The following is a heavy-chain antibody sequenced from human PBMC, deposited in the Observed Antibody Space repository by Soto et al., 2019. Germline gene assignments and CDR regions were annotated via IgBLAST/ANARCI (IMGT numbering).Heavy chain of an antibody. Sequence: QVHLVQSGAEVKKPGASVKVSCQASAYAFTTYGITWVRQAPGQGLEWMGWISAHNGNTNYAQKLQGRVTVTRDTSTSTAYMELRSLRSDDTAVYYCARGRYGDYWGQGALVTVFS. CDR1: AYAFTTYG. CDR3: ARGRYGDY. CDR2: ISAHNGNT. V-gene: IGHV1-18*01. J-gene: IGHJ4*02. D-gene: IGHD1-1*01.